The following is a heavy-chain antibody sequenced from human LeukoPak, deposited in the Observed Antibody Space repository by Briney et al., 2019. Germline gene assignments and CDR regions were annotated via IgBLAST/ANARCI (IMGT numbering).Heavy chain of an antibody. Sequence: SETLSLTCTVSGGSISSGGYYWSWIRQPPGKGLEWIGYIYYSGSTNYNPSLKSRVTISVDTSKNQFSLKLSSVTAADTAVYYCARASPYGTPIDYWGQGTLVTVSS. CDR2: IYYSGST. J-gene: IGHJ4*02. D-gene: IGHD3-16*01. CDR1: GGSISSGGYY. CDR3: ARASPYGTPIDY. V-gene: IGHV4-61*08.